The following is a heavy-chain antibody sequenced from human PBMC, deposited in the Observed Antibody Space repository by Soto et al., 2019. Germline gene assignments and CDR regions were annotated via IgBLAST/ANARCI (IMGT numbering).Heavy chain of an antibody. V-gene: IGHV1-46*01. CDR2: INPSGGST. Sequence: ASVKVSCKASGYTFTIYYMHCVLQAPLQWLEWMGIINPSGGSTSYAQKFQGRVTMTRDTSTSTVYMELSSLRSEDTAVYYCARNVVTLYYGGNPWAYFDYWGQGTLVTVSS. CDR3: ARNVVTLYYGGNPWAYFDY. D-gene: IGHD4-17*01. CDR1: GYTFTIYY. J-gene: IGHJ4*02.